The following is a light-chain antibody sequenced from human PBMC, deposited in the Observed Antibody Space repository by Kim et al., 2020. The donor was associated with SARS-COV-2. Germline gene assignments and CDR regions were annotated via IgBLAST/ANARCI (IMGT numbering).Light chain of an antibody. CDR3: QKYNSAPWT. V-gene: IGKV1-27*01. J-gene: IGKJ1*01. CDR2: GAS. CDR1: QGINTY. Sequence: ASGGDRGTITCRASQGINTYLAWYQQKPGKVPKLLIYGASALHSGVPSRFSGSGSGTDFTLTISSLQPEDVATYYCQKYNSAPWTFGQGTKVDIK.